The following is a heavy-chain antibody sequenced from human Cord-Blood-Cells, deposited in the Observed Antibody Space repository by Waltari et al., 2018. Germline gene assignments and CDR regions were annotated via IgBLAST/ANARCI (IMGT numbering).Heavy chain of an antibody. CDR1: GFTVSSNY. V-gene: IGHV3-53*04. J-gene: IGHJ4*02. D-gene: IGHD1-26*01. CDR3: AITSGSYFDY. CDR2: INSGGSK. Sequence: EVQLVESGGGLVQPGGSLRLSCAASGFTVSSNYMSWVRQAPGKGLEWVSVINSGGSKYYADSVKGRFTISGHNSKNTLYLQMNSRRAEDTAVYYCAITSGSYFDYWGQGTLVTVSS.